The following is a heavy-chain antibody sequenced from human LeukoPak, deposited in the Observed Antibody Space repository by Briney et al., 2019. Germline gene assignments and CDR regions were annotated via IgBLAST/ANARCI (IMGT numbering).Heavy chain of an antibody. CDR3: ATEKGYYASGSQMGFDY. CDR2: TTWDGGNK. J-gene: IGHJ4*02. Sequence: GGSLRLSCAASGFPFNTYAMHWVRQAPGRGLEWVAATTWDGGNKYYADSVKGRFTISRDNPQNTLYLQMNMLRAEDTAVSYCATEKGYYASGSQMGFDYWGQGTLVTVST. D-gene: IGHD3-10*01. V-gene: IGHV3-30*01. CDR1: GFPFNTYA.